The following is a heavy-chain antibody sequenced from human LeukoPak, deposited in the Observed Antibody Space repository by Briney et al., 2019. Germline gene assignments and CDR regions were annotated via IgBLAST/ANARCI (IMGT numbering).Heavy chain of an antibody. J-gene: IGHJ6*03. CDR1: GGSISSYY. D-gene: IGHD2-2*02. CDR2: IYTSGST. V-gene: IGHV4-4*07. CDR3: ARVSGYCSSTSCYKGYYYYMDV. Sequence: SETLSLTCTVSGGSISSYYWSWIRQPAGKGLEWIGRIYTSGSTNYNPSLKSRVAMSVDTSKNQFSLKLSSVTAADTAVYYCARVSGYCSSTSCYKGYYYYMDVWGKGTTVTVSS.